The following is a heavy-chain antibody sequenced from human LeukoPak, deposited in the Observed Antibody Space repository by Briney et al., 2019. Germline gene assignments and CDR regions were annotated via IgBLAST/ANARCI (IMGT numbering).Heavy chain of an antibody. D-gene: IGHD5-12*01. J-gene: IGHJ4*02. CDR1: GFTFSSYS. Sequence: GGSLRLSCAASGFTFSSYSMNWVRQAPGKGLEWVSPISSSSSYIYYADSVKGRFTISRDNAKNSLFLQMNSLRAEDTAVYYCARTEWLRSGYYFDYWGQGTLVTVSS. CDR2: ISSSSSYI. CDR3: ARTEWLRSGYYFDY. V-gene: IGHV3-21*01.